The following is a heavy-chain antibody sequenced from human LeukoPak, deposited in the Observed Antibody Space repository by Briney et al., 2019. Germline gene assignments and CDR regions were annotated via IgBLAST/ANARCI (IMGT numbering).Heavy chain of an antibody. Sequence: SETLSLTCNVSGGSISSNTYFWGWIRQPPGKGLEWIGSIYYSGSTYYNPSLKSRVTISVDTSKNQFSLKLSSVTAADTAVYYCRSGSYYRYALRDYWGQGTLVTVSS. CDR1: GGSISSNTYF. V-gene: IGHV4-39*01. D-gene: IGHD1-26*01. CDR2: IYYSGST. CDR3: RSGSYYRYALRDY. J-gene: IGHJ4*02.